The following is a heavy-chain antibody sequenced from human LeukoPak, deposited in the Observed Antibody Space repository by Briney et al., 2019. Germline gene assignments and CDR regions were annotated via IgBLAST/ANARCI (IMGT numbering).Heavy chain of an antibody. J-gene: IGHJ4*02. D-gene: IGHD3-22*01. Sequence: GGSLRLSCAASGFTFSSYGMHWVRQAPGKGLEWVAVIWYDGSNKYYADSVKGRFTISRDNSKSTLYLQMNSLRAEDTAVYYCAKDLDLYYDSSGRDYWGQGTLVTVSS. V-gene: IGHV3-33*06. CDR2: IWYDGSNK. CDR1: GFTFSSYG. CDR3: AKDLDLYYDSSGRDY.